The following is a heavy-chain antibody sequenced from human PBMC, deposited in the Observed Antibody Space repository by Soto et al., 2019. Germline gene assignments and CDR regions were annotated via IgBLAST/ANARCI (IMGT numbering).Heavy chain of an antibody. J-gene: IGHJ6*01. D-gene: IGHD1-7*01. Sequence: QVQLVESGGGVVQPGKSLRVSCVASGFTFSSYGMHWVRQAPGKGLERVAFIWFDGRTKYYADSVKGRITISRDNFKSTMYLRMNRMRDEDTTVYYCAREPREELVLQSEISSMGMDVWGQGIRVSVSA. CDR2: IWFDGRTK. V-gene: IGHV3-33*01. CDR3: AREPREELVLQSEISSMGMDV. CDR1: GFTFSSYG.